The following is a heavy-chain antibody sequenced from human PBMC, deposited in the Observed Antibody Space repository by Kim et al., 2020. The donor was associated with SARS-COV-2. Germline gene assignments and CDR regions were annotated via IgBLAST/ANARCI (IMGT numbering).Heavy chain of an antibody. V-gene: IGHV3-30*18. CDR2: ISNDGSNK. CDR3: AKGISHIWSHYDY. Sequence: GGSLRLSCAASGYTLSSYGMHWVRQAPGKGLEWVAVISNDGSNKQYADSVKGRFTISRDDSNNTLYLQMNSLRAEDTAVYYCAKGISHIWSHYDYWGQGTLVTVSS. D-gene: IGHD2-8*02. J-gene: IGHJ4*02. CDR1: GYTLSSYG.